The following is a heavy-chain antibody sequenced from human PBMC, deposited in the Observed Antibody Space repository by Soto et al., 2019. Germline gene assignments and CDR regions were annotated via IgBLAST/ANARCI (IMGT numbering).Heavy chain of an antibody. D-gene: IGHD3-10*01. CDR1: GYTFTAYY. J-gene: IGHJ1*01. Sequence: QVQLVQSGAEVKKPGTSVKVSCRASGYTFTAYYIHWVRQAPGKGLEWMGWINPNSGGTNYAQKSKNWVTMTRDTSINTAYMELSRLTSDDTAVYYCAREVSGSSEYFHHWGQGTLVTVSS. CDR3: AREVSGSSEYFHH. CDR2: INPNSGGT. V-gene: IGHV1-2*04.